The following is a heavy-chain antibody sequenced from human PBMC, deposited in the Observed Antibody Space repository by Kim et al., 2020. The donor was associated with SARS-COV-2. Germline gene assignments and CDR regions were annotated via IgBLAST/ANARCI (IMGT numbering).Heavy chain of an antibody. CDR2: IYYSGST. Sequence: SETLSLTCTVSGGSVSSGSYYWSWIRQPPGKGLEWIGYIYYSGSTNYNPSLKSRVTISVDTSKNQFSLKLSSVTAADTAVYYCARCLWFGEGVLFTRVGLNWFDPWGQGTLVTVSS. V-gene: IGHV4-61*01. D-gene: IGHD3-10*01. J-gene: IGHJ5*02. CDR3: ARCLWFGEGVLFTRVGLNWFDP. CDR1: GGSVSSGSYY.